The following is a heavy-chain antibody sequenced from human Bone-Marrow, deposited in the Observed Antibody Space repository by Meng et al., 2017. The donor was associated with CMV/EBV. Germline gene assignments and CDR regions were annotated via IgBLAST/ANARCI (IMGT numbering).Heavy chain of an antibody. CDR3: ARLIAREANWFDP. CDR1: GYTFTGYY. CDR2: INPSGGST. V-gene: IGHV1-46*01. Sequence: ASVKVSCKASGYTFTGYYMHWVRQAPGQGLEWMGLINPSGGSTNYAQKFQGRVTMTRDTSTSTVYMELSSLRSEDTAVYYCARLIAREANWFDPWGQGTLVTVSS. D-gene: IGHD2-21*01. J-gene: IGHJ5*02.